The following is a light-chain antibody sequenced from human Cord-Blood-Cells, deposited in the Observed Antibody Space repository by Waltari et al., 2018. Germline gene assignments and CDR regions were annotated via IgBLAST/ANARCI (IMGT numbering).Light chain of an antibody. J-gene: IGLJ2*01. CDR1: SSDVGGDHY. V-gene: IGLV2-14*01. CDR3: SSYTSSSTLVV. CDR2: DVS. Sequence: QSALTQPASVSGSPGQSITISCTGTSSDVGGDHYGSWSQQHPGKAPKLMIYDVSNRPSGVSNRFYGSKSGNTASLTISGLQAEDEADYYCSSYTSSSTLVVFGGGTKLTVL.